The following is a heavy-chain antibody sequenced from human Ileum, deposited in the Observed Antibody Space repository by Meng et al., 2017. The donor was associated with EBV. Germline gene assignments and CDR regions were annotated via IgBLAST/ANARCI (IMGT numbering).Heavy chain of an antibody. CDR1: EYALSNHA. CDR3: ARVSENDKTRLGDFDY. J-gene: IGHJ4*02. CDR2: IYGFSGNT. Sequence: QGQLVQYGDGGKEPGTPLKVSCKTPEYALSNHAILGVRHAPGQRSECMSWIYGFSGNTNYSEKLQGRLTITRNTSTNTVYMELRSLRSEDTAVYYCARVSENDKTRLGDFDYWGQGTLVTVSS. V-gene: IGHV1-3*01. D-gene: IGHD1-1*01.